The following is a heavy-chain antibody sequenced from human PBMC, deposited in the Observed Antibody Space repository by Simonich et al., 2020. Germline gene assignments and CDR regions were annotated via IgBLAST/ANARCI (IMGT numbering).Heavy chain of an antibody. D-gene: IGHD6-13*01. CDR1: GGSFSGYY. V-gene: IGHV4-34*01. CDR2: INHSGST. CDR3: ARLTAGGLGEYFQH. J-gene: IGHJ1*01. Sequence: QVQLQQWGAGLLKPSETLSLTCAVYGGSFSGYYWSWIRQPPGKGLEWIGEINHSGSTNYNPSLKSRVTISVDTSKNQFSLKRSSVTAADTAVYYCARLTAGGLGEYFQHWGQGTLVTVSS.